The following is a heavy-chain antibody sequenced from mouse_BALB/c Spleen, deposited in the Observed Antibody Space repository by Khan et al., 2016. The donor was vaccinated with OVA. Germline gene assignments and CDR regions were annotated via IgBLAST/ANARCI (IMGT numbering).Heavy chain of an antibody. J-gene: IGHJ2*01. Sequence: EVKLLESGPGLVKPSQSLSLTCTVTGYSITTDYAWNWIRQFPGSKLEWMGHISYSGNTKYNPSLKSRISITRDTSKNQIFLQLKSVTTEDTARYYCARIYGGDFDYWGQGTTLTVSS. D-gene: IGHD1-1*01. CDR3: ARIYGGDFDY. CDR2: ISYSGNT. V-gene: IGHV3-2*02. CDR1: GYSITTDYA.